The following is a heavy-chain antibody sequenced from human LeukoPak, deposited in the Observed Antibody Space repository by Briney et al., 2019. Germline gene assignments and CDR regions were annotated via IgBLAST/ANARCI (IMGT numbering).Heavy chain of an antibody. CDR1: GGSFSGYY. V-gene: IGHV4-34*01. CDR2: FNHSGST. CDR3: ARGDPSRHCSGGSCYWVELWFDY. J-gene: IGHJ4*02. D-gene: IGHD2-15*01. Sequence: PSETLSLTCAVYGGSFSGYYWSWIPQPPGKALEWIGEFNHSGSTNYNPSLKSPVTISVDTSKNQFSLKLSSVTAADTAVYYWARGDPSRHCSGGSCYWVELWFDYWGQGTLVTVSS.